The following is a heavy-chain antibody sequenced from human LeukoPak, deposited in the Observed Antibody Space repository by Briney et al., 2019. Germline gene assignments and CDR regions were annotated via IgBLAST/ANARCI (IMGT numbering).Heavy chain of an antibody. CDR3: ASVTINPWHSCDY. J-gene: IGHJ4*02. V-gene: IGHV4-4*02. D-gene: IGHD2-2*01. CDR1: GGSISSNNW. CDR2: IYHSGSP. Sequence: PSGTLSLTCAVSGGSISSNNWWGWVRQPPGKGLEWIGEIYHSGSPNYNPSLKSRGTISVDKSRTHFSLNLSSVPAADTAVYYCASVTINPWHSCDYWGQGTLVTVSS.